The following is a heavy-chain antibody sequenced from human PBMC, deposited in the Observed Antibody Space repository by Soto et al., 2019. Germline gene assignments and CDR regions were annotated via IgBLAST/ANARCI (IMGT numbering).Heavy chain of an antibody. CDR3: ARVFYDFWSGYQGYYYYGMDV. D-gene: IGHD3-3*01. J-gene: IGHJ6*02. CDR2: IIPIFGTA. Sequence: SVKVSCKASGGTFSSYAISWVRQAPGQGLEWMGGIIPIFGTANYAQKFQGRVTITADKSTSTAYMELSSLRSEDTAVYYCARVFYDFWSGYQGYYYYGMDVWG. CDR1: GGTFSSYA. V-gene: IGHV1-69*06.